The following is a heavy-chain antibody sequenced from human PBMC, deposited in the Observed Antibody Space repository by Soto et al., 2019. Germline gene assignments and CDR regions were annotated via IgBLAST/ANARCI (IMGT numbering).Heavy chain of an antibody. Sequence: QVQLVESGGGVVQPGNSLRLSCAASGFPFSAEAMHWVRQAPGKGLEWVAAISYDGNNKNHADSVKGRFTVSRDNSKNTLYLQIYSLRPEDTAVYYCAREYSSGWCLDYWGQGSLVTVSS. CDR3: AREYSSGWCLDY. V-gene: IGHV3-30-3*01. CDR2: ISYDGNNK. J-gene: IGHJ4*02. CDR1: GFPFSAEA. D-gene: IGHD6-13*01.